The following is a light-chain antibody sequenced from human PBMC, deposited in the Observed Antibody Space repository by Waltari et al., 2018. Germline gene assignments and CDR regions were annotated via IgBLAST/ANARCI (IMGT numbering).Light chain of an antibody. CDR2: WAS. Sequence: DIVMPQSPDSLAVSLGARATINCKSSQSVLFRSNNKNYLAWVQQRPGKPPKLLIYWASTRHFGVPDRVIGTGSGTDFTLTISSLQAEDVAVYYCLQYHNTPQTFGQGTRVEIK. J-gene: IGKJ1*01. CDR3: LQYHNTPQT. V-gene: IGKV4-1*01. CDR1: QSVLFRSNNKNY.